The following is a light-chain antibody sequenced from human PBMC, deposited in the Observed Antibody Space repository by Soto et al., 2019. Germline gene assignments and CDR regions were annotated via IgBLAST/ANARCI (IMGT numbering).Light chain of an antibody. V-gene: IGKV1-39*01. CDR1: HSIDNY. CDR2: AAS. J-gene: IGKJ1*01. CDR3: QQCFSIPPT. Sequence: DIQMTQSPSSLSASVGDRITITCRASHSIDNYLSWYQLKPGKAPRLLIYAASNLQRGVPSRFTGSVSGTDFTLTINNLQPDDFAVYYCQQCFSIPPTFGHGTKVETK.